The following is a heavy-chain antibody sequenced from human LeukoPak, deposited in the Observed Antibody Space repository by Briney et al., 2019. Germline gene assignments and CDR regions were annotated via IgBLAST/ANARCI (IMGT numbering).Heavy chain of an antibody. D-gene: IGHD4-17*01. CDR3: AKPFAGDYDSFDY. CDR2: ISGSGGST. CDR1: GFTFSRYG. J-gene: IGHJ4*02. Sequence: PGGSLRLSCAASGFTFSRYGMSWVRQAPGKGLEWVSAISGSGGSTYYADSVKGRVTISRDNSKNTLYLQMNSLRAEDTAVYYCAKPFAGDYDSFDYWGQGTLVAVSS. V-gene: IGHV3-23*01.